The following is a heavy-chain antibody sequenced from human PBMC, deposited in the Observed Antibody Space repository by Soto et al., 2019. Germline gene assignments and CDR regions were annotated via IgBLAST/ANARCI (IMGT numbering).Heavy chain of an antibody. CDR2: IIPIFGTA. Sequence: ASVKVSCKASGYTFTSYDINWVRQAPGQGLEWMGGIIPIFGTANYAQKFQGRVTITADESTSTAYMELSSLRSEDTAVYYCARGSIAAPMGNWFDPWGQGTLVTVSS. CDR3: ARGSIAAPMGNWFDP. CDR1: GYTFTSYD. V-gene: IGHV1-69*13. D-gene: IGHD6-6*01. J-gene: IGHJ5*02.